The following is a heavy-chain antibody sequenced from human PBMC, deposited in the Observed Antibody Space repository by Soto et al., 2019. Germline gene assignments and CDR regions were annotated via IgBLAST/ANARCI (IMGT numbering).Heavy chain of an antibody. Sequence: VGSLRLSCAASGFTFSSYSMNWVRQAPGKGREWVSYISSSSSTIYYADSVKGRFTISRDNAKNSLYLQMNSLRDEDTAVYYCARDTPLGILELRFNYYYGMDVWGQGTTVTVSS. D-gene: IGHD1-7*01. J-gene: IGHJ6*02. V-gene: IGHV3-48*02. CDR1: GFTFSSYS. CDR2: ISSSSSTI. CDR3: ARDTPLGILELRFNYYYGMDV.